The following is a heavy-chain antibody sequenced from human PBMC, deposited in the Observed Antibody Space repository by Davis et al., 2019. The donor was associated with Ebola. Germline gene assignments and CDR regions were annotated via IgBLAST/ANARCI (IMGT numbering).Heavy chain of an antibody. CDR2: IGTAGDT. CDR3: ARAIFGGVSMDF. D-gene: IGHD3-3*01. V-gene: IGHV3-13*01. CDR1: GFIFRIYD. J-gene: IGHJ6*02. Sequence: ESLKISCAASGFIFRIYDMHWVRQAPGKGLEWVSSIGTAGDTYYPGSVKGRFTISRENVKNSLYLQMNSLRAGDTAVYYCARAIFGGVSMDFWGQGTTVTVSS.